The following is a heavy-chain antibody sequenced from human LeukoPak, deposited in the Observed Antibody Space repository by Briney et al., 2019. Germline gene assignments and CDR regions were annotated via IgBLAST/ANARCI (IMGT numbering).Heavy chain of an antibody. CDR3: ARDLQVQGGDWFDP. Sequence: SETLSLTCTVSGGSINSYYWSWIRQPPGQGLEWIGYIHYRGSTNYNPSLKSRVTISLDTSQNLSSLKLTSVTAADTAVYYCARDLQVQGGDWFDPWGQGTLVTVSS. D-gene: IGHD3-16*01. V-gene: IGHV4-59*01. CDR1: GGSINSYY. J-gene: IGHJ5*02. CDR2: IHYRGST.